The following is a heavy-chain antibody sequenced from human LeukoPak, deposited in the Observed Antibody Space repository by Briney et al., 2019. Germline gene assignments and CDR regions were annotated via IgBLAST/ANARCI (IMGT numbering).Heavy chain of an antibody. CDR1: GFTFISYG. J-gene: IGHJ3*02. CDR2: IRYDGSNK. Sequence: GGSLRLSCAASGFTFISYGMHWVRQAPGKGLEWVAFIRYDGSNKYYADSVKGRFTISRDNAKNTLYLQMNSLGGEDTAVYYCARDGPIGIVVVIGAFDIWGQGTMVTVSS. D-gene: IGHD3-22*01. CDR3: ARDGPIGIVVVIGAFDI. V-gene: IGHV3-30*02.